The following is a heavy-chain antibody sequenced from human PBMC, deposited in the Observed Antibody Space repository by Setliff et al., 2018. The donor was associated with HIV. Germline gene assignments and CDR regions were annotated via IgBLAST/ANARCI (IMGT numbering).Heavy chain of an antibody. V-gene: IGHV1-69*13. D-gene: IGHD3-10*02. CDR3: ARDQATGMFIPRALHH. CDR1: GGTFSSYA. CDR2: IIPIFGTA. Sequence: ASVKVSCKASGGTFSSYAISWVRQAPGQGLEWMGGIIPIFGTANYAQKFQGRVTITADESTSTAYMELSSLRFEDTATYYCARDQATGMFIPRALHHWGQGTLVTVSS. J-gene: IGHJ5*02.